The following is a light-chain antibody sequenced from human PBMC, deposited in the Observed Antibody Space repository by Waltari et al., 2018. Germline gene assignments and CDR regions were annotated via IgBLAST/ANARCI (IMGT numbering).Light chain of an antibody. CDR3: AVWDDSLSAWV. CDR1: SSNIGSQY. J-gene: IGLJ3*02. V-gene: IGLV1-47*01. Sequence: QSVLTQPPPASGTPGQRDTIPCSGSSSNIGSQYVFWYQQRPGTAPKPLSYRNNQRPSGVPDRFSGSKSGTSASLAISGLRSEDEADYHCAVWDDSLSAWVFGGGTKLTVL. CDR2: RNN.